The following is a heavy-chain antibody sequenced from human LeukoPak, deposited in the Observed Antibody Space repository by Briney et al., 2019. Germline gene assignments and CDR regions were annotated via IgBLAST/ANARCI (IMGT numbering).Heavy chain of an antibody. CDR1: RGTFSSYA. CDR3: ARESSYYYDSSGYPAH. D-gene: IGHD3-22*01. Sequence: SVKVSCKASRGTFSSYAISWVRQAPGQGLEWMGRIIPIFGTANYAQKFQGRVTITTDESTSTAYMEMSSLRSEDTVVYYCARESSYYYDSSGYPAHWGQGTLVTVSS. V-gene: IGHV1-69*05. CDR2: IIPIFGTA. J-gene: IGHJ4*02.